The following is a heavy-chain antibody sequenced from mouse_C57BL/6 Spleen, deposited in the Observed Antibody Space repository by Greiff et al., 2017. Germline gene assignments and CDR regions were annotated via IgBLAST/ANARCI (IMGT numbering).Heavy chain of an antibody. V-gene: IGHV1-49*01. CDR1: YFAFMASA. CDR3: ARSGIFYYDPWAY. CDR2: FTMYSDAT. J-gene: IGHJ3*01. D-gene: IGHD1-1*01. Sequence: LKQSGAELVRPGSSVKLSCKDSYFAFMASAMHWVKQRPGHGLEWIGSFTMYSDATEYSENFKGKVTLTANTASSTAYMELSSLTSEESAVYYCARSGIFYYDPWAYWGQGTLVTVSA.